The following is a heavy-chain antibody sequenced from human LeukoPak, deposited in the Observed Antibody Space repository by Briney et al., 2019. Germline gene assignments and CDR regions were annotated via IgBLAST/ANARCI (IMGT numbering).Heavy chain of an antibody. CDR3: ARRSSGNSGYDEGNYYFDY. V-gene: IGHV3-21*01. CDR1: GFTFSSYS. D-gene: IGHD5-12*01. CDR2: ISSSSSYI. J-gene: IGHJ4*02. Sequence: PGGSLRLSCAASGFTFSSYSMNWVRQAPGKGLEWVSSISSSSSYIYYADSVKGRFTISRDNAKNSLYLQMNSLRAEDTAVYYCARRSSGNSGYDEGNYYFDYWGQGTLVTVSS.